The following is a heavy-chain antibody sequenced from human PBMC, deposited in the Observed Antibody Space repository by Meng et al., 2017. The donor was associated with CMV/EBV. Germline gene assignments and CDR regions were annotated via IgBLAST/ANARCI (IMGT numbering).Heavy chain of an antibody. D-gene: IGHD1-7*01. CDR2: ISAYNGNT. V-gene: IGHV1-18*01. CDR1: GYTFTSYG. Sequence: ASVKVSCKASGYTFTSYGISWVRQAPGQGLEWMGWISAYNGNTNYAQKLQGRVTMTTDTSTSTVYMELRSLRSDDTAVYYCARWSSLTGTRGNWFDPWGQGTLVSVSS. CDR3: ARWSSLTGTRGNWFDP. J-gene: IGHJ5*02.